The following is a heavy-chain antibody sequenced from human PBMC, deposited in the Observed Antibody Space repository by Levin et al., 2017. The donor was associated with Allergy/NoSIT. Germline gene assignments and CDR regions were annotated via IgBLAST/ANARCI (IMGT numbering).Heavy chain of an antibody. J-gene: IGHJ5*01. CDR2: MNPNSGNT. CDR3: ARRPGILSSKIWLDS. CDR1: GYTFSTYD. V-gene: IGHV1-8*01. D-gene: IGHD6-6*01. Sequence: ASVKVSCKASGYTFSTYDINWVRQAPGQGLEWMGWMNPNSGNTHYAQKFQGRVTMTRDTSIRTAYIEVSSLSSEDTAMYYCARRPGILSSKIWLDSWGQGTQVTVSS.